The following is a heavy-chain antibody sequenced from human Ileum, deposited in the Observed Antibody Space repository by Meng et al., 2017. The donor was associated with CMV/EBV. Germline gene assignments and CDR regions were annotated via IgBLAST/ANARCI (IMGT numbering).Heavy chain of an antibody. CDR1: GFSFSDYW. V-gene: IGHV3-7*01. CDR3: AGGFGGTDY. Sequence: GESLKISCAASGFSFSDYWVSWVRQAPGKGLEWVANIKPDGSEKYYLDSVRGRFTISRDNAKKSLNLQMNSLRDEDTAVYYCAGGFGGTDYWGQGILVTVSS. J-gene: IGHJ4*02. D-gene: IGHD3-10*01. CDR2: IKPDGSEK.